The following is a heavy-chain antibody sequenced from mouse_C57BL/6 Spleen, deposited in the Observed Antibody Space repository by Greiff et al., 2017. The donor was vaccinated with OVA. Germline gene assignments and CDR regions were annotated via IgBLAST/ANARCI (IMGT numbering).Heavy chain of an antibody. V-gene: IGHV1-66*01. CDR3: ARRGYGSSYYFDY. J-gene: IGHJ2*01. Sequence: QVQLKQSGPELVKPGASVKISCKASGYSFTSYYIHWVKQRPGQGLEWIGWIYPGSGNTKYNEKFKGKATLTADTSSSTAYMQLSSLTSEDSAVYYCARRGYGSSYYFDYWGQGTTLTVSS. D-gene: IGHD1-1*01. CDR1: GYSFTSYY. CDR2: IYPGSGNT.